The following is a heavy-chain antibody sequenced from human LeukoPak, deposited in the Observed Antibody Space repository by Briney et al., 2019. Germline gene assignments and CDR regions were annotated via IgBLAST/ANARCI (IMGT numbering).Heavy chain of an antibody. D-gene: IGHD5-18*01. V-gene: IGHV1-69*13. J-gene: IGHJ4*02. Sequence: SVKVSCKASGGTFSSYAISWVRQAPGQGLEWMGGIIPIFGTANYAQKFQGRVTITADESTSTAYMELSSLRSEDTAVYYCARSRGDTAMATYFDFWGQGTLVTVSS. CDR1: GGTFSSYA. CDR3: ARSRGDTAMATYFDF. CDR2: IIPIFGTA.